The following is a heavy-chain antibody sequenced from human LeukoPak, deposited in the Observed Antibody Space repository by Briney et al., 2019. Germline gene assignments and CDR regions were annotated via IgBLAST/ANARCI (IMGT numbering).Heavy chain of an antibody. V-gene: IGHV3-7*03. Sequence: GGSLRLSCAASGFTFSSYWMSWVRQAPGKGLEWVANIQQDGSVKYYVDSVKGRFTISRDNAKNSLYLQMNSLRAEDTALYYCAKDMYPSSDSSGYYYPGYWGQGTLVTVSS. CDR3: AKDMYPSSDSSGYYYPGY. D-gene: IGHD3-22*01. CDR1: GFTFSSYW. J-gene: IGHJ4*02. CDR2: IQQDGSVK.